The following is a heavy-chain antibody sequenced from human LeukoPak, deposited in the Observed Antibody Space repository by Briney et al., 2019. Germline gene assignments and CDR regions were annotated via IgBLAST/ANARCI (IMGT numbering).Heavy chain of an antibody. Sequence: ASVTVSCKASGGTFSSYAISWVRQAPGQGLEWMGGIIPIFGTANYAQKFQGRVTITADESTSTAYMELSSLRSEDTAVYYCARGYDSSGYAGPGGFDPWGQGTLVTVSS. D-gene: IGHD3-22*01. V-gene: IGHV1-69*01. J-gene: IGHJ5*02. CDR3: ARGYDSSGYAGPGGFDP. CDR1: GGTFSSYA. CDR2: IIPIFGTA.